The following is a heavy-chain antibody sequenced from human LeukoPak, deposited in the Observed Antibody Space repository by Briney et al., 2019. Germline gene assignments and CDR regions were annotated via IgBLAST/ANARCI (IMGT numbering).Heavy chain of an antibody. CDR2: INPNSGGT. D-gene: IGHD3-3*01. CDR1: GYTFSGYG. CDR3: ARDLFQNWFDP. V-gene: IGHV1-2*02. J-gene: IGHJ5*02. Sequence: ASVKVSCKATGYTFSGYGISWVRQAPGQGLEWMGWINPNSGGTKYAQKFQDRITMTRDTSISTVYMELSRLRSDDTAVYYCARDLFQNWFDPWGQGTLVTVSS.